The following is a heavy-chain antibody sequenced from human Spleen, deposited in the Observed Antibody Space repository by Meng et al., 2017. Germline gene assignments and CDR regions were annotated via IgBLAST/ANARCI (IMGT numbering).Heavy chain of an antibody. V-gene: IGHV1-18*01. Sequence: QVHLLQSGPEVKKPGASARVSCKASGYTFGSYGICWVRQAPGQGLEWMGWFVNYVDTYPAPKFQGRVTMTTDIHTNTAFMELRSLTSDDTAVYYCASGTPGRSYCDYWGQGTLVTVSS. CDR3: ASGTPGRSYCDY. J-gene: IGHJ4*02. D-gene: IGHD2-15*01. CDR1: GYTFGSYG. CDR2: FVNYVDT.